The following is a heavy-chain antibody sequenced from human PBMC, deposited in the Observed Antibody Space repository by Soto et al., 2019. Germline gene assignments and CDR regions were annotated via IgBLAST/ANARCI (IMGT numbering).Heavy chain of an antibody. Sequence: AETLSLTCAVYGGSFSGYYWSWIRQPPGQGLEWIGELNHSGSTNYNPSLKSRVTISVDTSKNQFSLKLSSVTAADTAVYYCARGFESATYYMDVWGKGTTVTVSS. V-gene: IGHV4-34*01. CDR2: LNHSGST. CDR3: ARGFESATYYMDV. J-gene: IGHJ6*03. CDR1: GGSFSGYY.